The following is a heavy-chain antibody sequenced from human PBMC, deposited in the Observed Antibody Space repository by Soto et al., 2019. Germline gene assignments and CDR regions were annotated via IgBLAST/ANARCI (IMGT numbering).Heavy chain of an antibody. Sequence: SETLSLTCTVSGGSISSGDYYWSWIRQPPGKGLEWIGYIYYSGSTYYNPSLKSRVTISVDTSKNQFSLKLSPVTAADTAVYYCARGGYSYGVDYWGQGTLVTVSS. J-gene: IGHJ4*02. V-gene: IGHV4-30-4*01. D-gene: IGHD5-18*01. CDR1: GGSISSGDYY. CDR3: ARGGYSYGVDY. CDR2: IYYSGST.